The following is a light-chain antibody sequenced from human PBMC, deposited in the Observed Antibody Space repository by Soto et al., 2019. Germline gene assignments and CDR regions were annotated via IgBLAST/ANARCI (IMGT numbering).Light chain of an antibody. CDR3: QQSLTMPIT. Sequence: IQLTQSPSFLYASVGDRVTITCRASQDIANYLNWYLQRPGQAPKLLIRSASTLQRGVPSRFSGSGSRTEFTLTIADLQPDDFGTYYCQQSLTMPITFGHGTRLEI. CDR1: QDIANY. V-gene: IGKV1-39*01. J-gene: IGKJ5*01. CDR2: SAS.